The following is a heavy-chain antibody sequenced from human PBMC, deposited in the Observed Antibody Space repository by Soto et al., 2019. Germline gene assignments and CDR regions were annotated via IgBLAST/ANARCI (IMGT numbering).Heavy chain of an antibody. CDR3: AKAKGSSYYFDY. CDR1: GFTFSSYA. V-gene: IGHV3-23*01. J-gene: IGHJ4*02. Sequence: EVQLLESGGGLVQPGGSLRLSCAASGFTFSSYAMSLVRQAPGKGLEWVSAISGSGGSTYYADSVKGRFTISRDNSKNTLYLQMNSLRAEDTAVYYCAKAKGSSYYFDYWGQGPLVTVSS. D-gene: IGHD1-26*01. CDR2: ISGSGGST.